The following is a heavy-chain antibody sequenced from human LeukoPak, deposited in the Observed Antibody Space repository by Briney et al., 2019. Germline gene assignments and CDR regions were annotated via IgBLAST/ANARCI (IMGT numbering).Heavy chain of an antibody. CDR3: AREVRFLEWLGFDY. CDR2: IYHSGST. CDR1: GGSISSGGYY. V-gene: IGHV4-30-2*01. Sequence: SQTLSLTCTVSGGSISSGGYYWSWIRQPPGKGLEWIGYIYHSGSTYYNPSLKSRVTISVDRSKNQFSLKLSSVTAADTVVYYCAREVRFLEWLGFDYWGQGTLVTVSS. D-gene: IGHD3-3*01. J-gene: IGHJ4*02.